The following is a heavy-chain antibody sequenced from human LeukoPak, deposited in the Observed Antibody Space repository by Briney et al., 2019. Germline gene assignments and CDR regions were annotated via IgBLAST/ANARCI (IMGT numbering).Heavy chain of an antibody. V-gene: IGHV3-7*01. Sequence: PGGSLRLSCAASGFTFSSYWMSWVRQAPGKGLEWVANIKQDGSEKYYVDSVKGRFTISRDNAKNSLYLQMNSLRAEDTAVYYCARDFRAMYQLLTNDYWGQGTLVTVSS. J-gene: IGHJ4*02. CDR3: ARDFRAMYQLLTNDY. CDR2: IKQDGSEK. CDR1: GFTFSSYW. D-gene: IGHD2-2*01.